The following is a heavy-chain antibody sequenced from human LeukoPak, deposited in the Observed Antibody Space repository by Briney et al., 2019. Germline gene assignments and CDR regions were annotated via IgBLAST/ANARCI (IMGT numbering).Heavy chain of an antibody. CDR3: ARGLGGSYYLP. J-gene: IGHJ5*02. V-gene: IGHV1-46*01. Sequence: GASVKVSCRASGYTFTSYWIHWVRQAPGQGLEWMAIINPSGGITNYAQKFQGRVTVTRDMSTSTVYMELSSLRSEDTAVYYRARGLGGSYYLPWGQGTLVTVSS. D-gene: IGHD1-26*01. CDR2: INPSGGIT. CDR1: GYTFTSYW.